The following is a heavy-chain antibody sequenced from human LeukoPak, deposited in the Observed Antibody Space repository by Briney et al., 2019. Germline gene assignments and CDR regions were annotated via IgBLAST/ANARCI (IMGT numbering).Heavy chain of an antibody. D-gene: IGHD2-15*01. CDR1: GGSISSYY. V-gene: IGHV4-59*01. CDR3: ARVTGYVIEDNFDY. J-gene: IGHJ4*02. Sequence: PSETLSLTCTVSGGSISSYYWSWIRQPAGKGLEWIGYIYYSGSTNYNPSLKSRVTISVDTSKNQFSLKLSSVTAADTAAYYCARVTGYVIEDNFDYWGQGTLVTVSS. CDR2: IYYSGST.